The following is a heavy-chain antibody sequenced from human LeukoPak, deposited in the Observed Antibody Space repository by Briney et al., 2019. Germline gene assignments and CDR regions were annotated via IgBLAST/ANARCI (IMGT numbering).Heavy chain of an antibody. CDR3: ARGSSSGYYFPSDY. V-gene: IGHV3-43*02. J-gene: IGHJ4*02. CDR1: GFTFDDYA. D-gene: IGHD3-22*01. Sequence: GGSLRLSCAASGFTFDDYAMHWVRQVPGKGLEWVSLILGDGSSTNYADSVKGRFTISRDNAKNSLYLQMNSLRDEDTAVYYCARGSSSGYYFPSDYWGQGTLVTVSS. CDR2: ILGDGSST.